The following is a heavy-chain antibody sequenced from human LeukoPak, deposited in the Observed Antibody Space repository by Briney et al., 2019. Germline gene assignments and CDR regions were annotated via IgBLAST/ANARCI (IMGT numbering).Heavy chain of an antibody. J-gene: IGHJ4*02. CDR3: ATTYQPLLRRTDF. V-gene: IGHV3-11*03. D-gene: IGHD2-2*01. CDR2: ISSSGSYA. CDR1: GFTFTDYY. Sequence: GGSLRLSCAASGFTFTDYYMSWIRQAPGKGLEWVSYISSSGSYANYADSVKGRFTISRDNAKNSLYLQMNSLRAEDTDVYYCATTYQPLLRRTDFWGQGTLVTVSP.